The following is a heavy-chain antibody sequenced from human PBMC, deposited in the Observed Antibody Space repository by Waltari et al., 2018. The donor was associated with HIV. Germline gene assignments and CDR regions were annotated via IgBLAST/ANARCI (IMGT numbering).Heavy chain of an antibody. CDR3: AKGEAWGYCGGDCYSAPYNWFDP. CDR2: ISGSVGST. J-gene: IGHJ5*02. D-gene: IGHD2-21*02. CDR1: GFTFSSYA. V-gene: IGHV3-23*01. Sequence: EVQLLESGGGLVQPGGSLRLSCAASGFTFSSYAMSWVRQAPGKGLEWVSAISGSVGSTYYADSVKGRFTISRDNSKNTLYLQMNSLRAEDTAVYYCAKGEAWGYCGGDCYSAPYNWFDPWGQGTLVTVSS.